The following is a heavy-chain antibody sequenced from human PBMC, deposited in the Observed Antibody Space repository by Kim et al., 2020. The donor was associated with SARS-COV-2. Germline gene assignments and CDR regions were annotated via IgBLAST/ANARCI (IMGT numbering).Heavy chain of an antibody. Sequence: GGSLRLSCAASGFTFSSYSMSWVRQAPGKGLEWVSGIYGSGGTTHYADPVKGRFTISRDNPKNTLYLQMSSLRAEDTAIYYCAKDIRPTGGWYFDLWGRG. CDR1: GFTFSSYS. CDR2: IYGSGGTT. CDR3: AKDIRPTGGWYFDL. J-gene: IGHJ2*01. V-gene: IGHV3-23*01. D-gene: IGHD3-16*01.